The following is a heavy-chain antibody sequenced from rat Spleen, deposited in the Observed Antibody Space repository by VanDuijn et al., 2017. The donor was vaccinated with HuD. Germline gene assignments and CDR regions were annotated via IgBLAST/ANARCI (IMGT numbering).Heavy chain of an antibody. V-gene: IGHV5-29*01. J-gene: IGHJ2*01. CDR3: ARRLTEGIVGSYFDY. D-gene: IGHD1-11*01. CDR2: ISYDGSST. CDR1: GFTFSNYG. Sequence: EVQLVESGGGLVQPGRSLKLSCAASGFTFSNYGMAWVRQAPTKGLEWVATISYDGSSTYYRDSVKGRFTISRDNAKSTLYLQMDSLRSEDTATYYCARRLTEGIVGSYFDYWGQGVMVTVSS.